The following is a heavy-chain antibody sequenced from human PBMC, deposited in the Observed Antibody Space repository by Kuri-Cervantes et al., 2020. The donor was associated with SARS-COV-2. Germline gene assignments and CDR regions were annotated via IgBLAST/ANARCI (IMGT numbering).Heavy chain of an antibody. V-gene: IGHV4-39*01. CDR1: GDSISSSSYY. CDR2: IYYSGST. Sequence: SETLSLTCTVSGDSISSSSYYWGWFRQPPGKGLEWIGTIYYSGSTDYNPSLKSRVTISVDTSKNQFSLKLRSVTATDTAVYYCARLFSPWSVVGDYWGQGTLVTVSS. J-gene: IGHJ4*02. CDR3: ARLFSPWSVVGDY. D-gene: IGHD1-1*01.